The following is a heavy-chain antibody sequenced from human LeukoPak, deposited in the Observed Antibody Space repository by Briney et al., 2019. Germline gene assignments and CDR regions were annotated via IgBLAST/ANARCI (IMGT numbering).Heavy chain of an antibody. V-gene: IGHV3-21*06. CDR2: ISRNSRYI. Sequence: GGSLRLSCAASGFSFSAYSMNWVRQAPGKGLEWVSSISRNSRYIYYADSMRGRFTISRDNAKNSLFLQMNSLRAEDTAVYFCAKSTRAVMAMMDVWGKGTTVTVSS. J-gene: IGHJ6*04. D-gene: IGHD3-16*01. CDR1: GFSFSAYS. CDR3: AKSTRAVMAMMDV.